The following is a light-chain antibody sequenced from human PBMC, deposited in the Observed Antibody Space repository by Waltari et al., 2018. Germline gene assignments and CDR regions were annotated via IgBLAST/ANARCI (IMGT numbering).Light chain of an antibody. CDR3: QHYVRLPAT. V-gene: IGKV3-20*01. Sequence: EIVLTQSPGILSLPPGERDTLTFRASQSVSRTLAWYQQKPGQAPRLLIYGASTRATGIPDRFSGGGSGTDFSLTISRLEPEDFAVYYCQHYVRLPATFGQGTKVEIK. CDR1: QSVSRT. J-gene: IGKJ1*01. CDR2: GAS.